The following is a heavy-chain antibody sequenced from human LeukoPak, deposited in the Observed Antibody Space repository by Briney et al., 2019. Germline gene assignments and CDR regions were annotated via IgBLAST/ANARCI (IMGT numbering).Heavy chain of an antibody. CDR1: GFTFSSYS. Sequence: PGGSLRLPCAASGFTFSSYSMNWVRQAPGKGLEWVSYISSSSSTIYYADSVKGRFTISRDNAKNSPYLQMNSLRAEDTAVYYCARDLGSSGWFTFDYWGQGTLVTVSS. D-gene: IGHD6-19*01. CDR2: ISSSSSTI. CDR3: ARDLGSSGWFTFDY. V-gene: IGHV3-48*01. J-gene: IGHJ4*02.